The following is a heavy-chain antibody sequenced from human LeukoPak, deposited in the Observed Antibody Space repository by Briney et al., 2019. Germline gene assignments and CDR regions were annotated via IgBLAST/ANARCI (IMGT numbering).Heavy chain of an antibody. CDR3: ARRIVGATMTDAFDI. CDR1: GYRFTSYW. CDR2: IYPGDSDN. J-gene: IGHJ3*02. V-gene: IGHV5-51*01. Sequence: GESLKISCKGSGYRFTSYWIGWVRPMPGKGLEWVGIIYPGDSDNRYSPSFQGQVTISADKSISTAYLQWSSLKASDTAMYYCARRIVGATMTDAFDIWGQGTMVTVSS. D-gene: IGHD1-26*01.